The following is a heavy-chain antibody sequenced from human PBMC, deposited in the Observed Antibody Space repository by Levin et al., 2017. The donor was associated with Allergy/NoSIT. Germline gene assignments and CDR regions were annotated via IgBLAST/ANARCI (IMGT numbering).Heavy chain of an antibody. J-gene: IGHJ3*02. V-gene: IGHV5-51*01. CDR2: IYPGDSDA. CDR1: GYNFASHW. D-gene: IGHD2-15*01. CDR3: ASHRMVAIRHDAVDI. Sequence: PGGSLRLSCKGSGYNFASHWIGWVRQMPGKGLEWMGIIYPGDSDARYSPSFQGQVTISVDKSISTAYLQWSSLQASDTAMYYCASHRMVAIRHDAVDIWGQGTMVTVSS.